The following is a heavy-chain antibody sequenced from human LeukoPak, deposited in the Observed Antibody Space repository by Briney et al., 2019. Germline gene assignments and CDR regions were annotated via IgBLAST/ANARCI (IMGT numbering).Heavy chain of an antibody. V-gene: IGHV4-4*07. Sequence: PSETLSLTCTVSGGSISSYYWSWIRQPAGKGLEWIGRIYTSGSTNYNPSLKSRVTMSVDTSKNQFSLKLSSVTAADTAVYYCARTDYSNYVVYWFDPWGQGTLVTVSS. CDR3: ARTDYSNYVVYWFDP. CDR1: GGSISSYY. CDR2: IYTSGST. J-gene: IGHJ5*02. D-gene: IGHD4-11*01.